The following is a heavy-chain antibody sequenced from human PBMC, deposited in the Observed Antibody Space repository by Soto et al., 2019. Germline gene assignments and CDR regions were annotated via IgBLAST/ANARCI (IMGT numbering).Heavy chain of an antibody. V-gene: IGHV4-59*01. J-gene: IGHJ6*02. CDR1: GGSISGYY. CDR3: TRDGDGRMTTNPYYYYGMDV. Sequence: SETLSLTCTVSGGSISGYYWSWIRQPPGKGLEWIGNVYYSGGAKYNPSVKRRVSISVDTSKNQFSLNLSSVAAADTAVYYCTRDGDGRMTTNPYYYYGMDVWGPGITVTVSS. CDR2: VYYSGGA. D-gene: IGHD2-21*02.